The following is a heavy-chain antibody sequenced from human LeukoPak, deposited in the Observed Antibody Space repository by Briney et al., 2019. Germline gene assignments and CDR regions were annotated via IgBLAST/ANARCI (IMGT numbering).Heavy chain of an antibody. CDR2: INHSGST. CDR3: ARLIEYSSSYNWFDP. J-gene: IGHJ5*02. Sequence: SGTLSLTCAVYGGSFSGYYWSWLRQPPGKGLERIGEINHSGSTNYNPSLKSRVTISVDTSKNQFSLKLSSVTAADTAVYYCARLIEYSSSYNWFDPWGQGTLVTVSS. V-gene: IGHV4-34*01. D-gene: IGHD6-6*01. CDR1: GGSFSGYY.